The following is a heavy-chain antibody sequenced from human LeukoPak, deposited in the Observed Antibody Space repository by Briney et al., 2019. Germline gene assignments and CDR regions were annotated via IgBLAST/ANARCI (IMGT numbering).Heavy chain of an antibody. V-gene: IGHV4-4*02. CDR2: IYHSGRT. CDR1: GGSISSSHW. J-gene: IGHJ4*02. CDR3: ARDRSSGMAKFDF. Sequence: SETLSLTCAVSGGSISSSHWWTWVRQPPGKGLEWIGEIYHSGRTNYNPSLKSRVTISVDKSKNQFSLRLSSVTAADTAVYYCARDRSSGMAKFDFWGQGTLITASS. D-gene: IGHD3-10*01.